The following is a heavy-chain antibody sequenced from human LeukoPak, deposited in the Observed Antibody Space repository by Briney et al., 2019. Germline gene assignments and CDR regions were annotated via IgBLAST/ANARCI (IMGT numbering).Heavy chain of an antibody. D-gene: IGHD3-10*02. J-gene: IGHJ4*02. CDR2: ISGSGGTT. CDR3: AKDVRGYNRPFDY. V-gene: IGHV3-23*01. CDR1: GFTFSSYA. Sequence: GGSLRLSCAASGFTFSSYAMSWVRQAPGKGPEWVSSISGSGGTTYYADSVKGRFTISRDNSKNALYLQMNSLRAEDTALYYCAKDVRGYNRPFDYWGRGTLVTVSS.